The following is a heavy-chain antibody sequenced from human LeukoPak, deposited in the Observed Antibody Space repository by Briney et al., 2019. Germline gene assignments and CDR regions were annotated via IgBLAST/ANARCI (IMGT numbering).Heavy chain of an antibody. CDR3: ARTASSGYDEY. J-gene: IGHJ4*02. V-gene: IGHV3-7*05. CDR1: GFIFSRYW. D-gene: IGHD3-22*01. Sequence: AGSLRLSCAASGFIFSRYWRTWVPQAPGKGLEWLSNIKEDGSDKNYVDSVQGRFTISRDNAKNSLYLQMNSLRAEDTAVYSCARTASSGYDEYWGQGTLLTVSS. CDR2: IKEDGSDK.